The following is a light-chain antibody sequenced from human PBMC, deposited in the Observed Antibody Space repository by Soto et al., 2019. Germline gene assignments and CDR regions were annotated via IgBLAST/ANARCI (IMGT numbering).Light chain of an antibody. CDR1: QSVSSSY. V-gene: IGKV3-20*01. CDR3: QQYGSSAWT. J-gene: IGKJ1*01. Sequence: EIVLTQSPGTLSLSPGERATLSCRASQSVSSSYLAWYQQKPGQAPRLRIYGASSMATGIPDRFSGSGSGTDFTLTISRREPEDFAVYSCQQYGSSAWTFRQATKVEIK. CDR2: GAS.